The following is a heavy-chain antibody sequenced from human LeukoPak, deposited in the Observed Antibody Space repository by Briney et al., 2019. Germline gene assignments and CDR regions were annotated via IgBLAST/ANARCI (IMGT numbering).Heavy chain of an antibody. D-gene: IGHD2-15*01. CDR2: IWYDGSIK. J-gene: IGHJ6*02. V-gene: IGHV3-33*01. CDR3: ARYCSGGTCKLGYYYYGMDV. CDR1: GFTFSNYG. Sequence: GGSLGLSCAASGFTFSNYGMHWVRQAPGKGLEWVAVIWYDGSIKYYADSVKGRFSISRDNSKNTLYLQMNSLRAEDTAVYYCARYCSGGTCKLGYYYYGMDVWGQGTTVTVSS.